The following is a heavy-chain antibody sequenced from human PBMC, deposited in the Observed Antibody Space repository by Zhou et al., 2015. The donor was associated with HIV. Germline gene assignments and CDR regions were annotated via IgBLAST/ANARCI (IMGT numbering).Heavy chain of an antibody. V-gene: IGHV3-9*01. Sequence: EVQLVESGGGLVQPGRSLRLSCAASGFTFDDYAMHWVRQAPGKGLEWVSGISWNSDTIGYADSVKGRFTISRDNAKNSLYLQMNSLRPEDTALYYCAKVSRTYHLLRTFDIWGQGTMVTVSS. J-gene: IGHJ3*02. CDR1: GFTFDDYA. CDR3: AKVSRTYHLLRTFDI. D-gene: IGHD1-14*01. CDR2: ISWNSDTI.